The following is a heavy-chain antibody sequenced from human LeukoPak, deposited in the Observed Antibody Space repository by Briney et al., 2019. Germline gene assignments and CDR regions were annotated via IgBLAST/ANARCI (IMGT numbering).Heavy chain of an antibody. CDR2: IYPGDSDT. D-gene: IGHD6-13*01. V-gene: IGHV5-51*01. J-gene: IGHJ6*03. Sequence: GESLKISCKGSAYSFSSYWIGWVRQMPGKGLEWMGIIYPGDSDTRYSPSFQGQVTISADKSISTAYLQWSSLKASDTAMYYCARVGYSSSWSNNSYYYSMDVWGKGTTVTVSS. CDR3: ARVGYSSSWSNNSYYYSMDV. CDR1: AYSFSSYW.